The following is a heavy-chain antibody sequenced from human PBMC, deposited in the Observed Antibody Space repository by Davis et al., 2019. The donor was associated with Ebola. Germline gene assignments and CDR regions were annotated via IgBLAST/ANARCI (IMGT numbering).Heavy chain of an antibody. CDR1: GFIFSSYS. Sequence: GESLKISCAASGFIFSSYSMNWVRQAPGKGLEWVSYINAYDTTIEYTDSVKGRFTISRDNAKNSLYLQINSLRAEDTAVYYCARDGYDTYGYFSAWGRGTLVTVSS. J-gene: IGHJ4*02. CDR3: ARDGYDTYGYFSA. V-gene: IGHV3-48*01. CDR2: INAYDTTI. D-gene: IGHD5-18*01.